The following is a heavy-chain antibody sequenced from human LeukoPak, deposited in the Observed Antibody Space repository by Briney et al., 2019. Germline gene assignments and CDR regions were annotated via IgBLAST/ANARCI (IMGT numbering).Heavy chain of an antibody. V-gene: IGHV7-4-1*01. Sequence: ASVKVSCKASGYSFTNYAMNWVRQAPGQGLEWMGWINTNTGTPTYAQGFSGRFVFSLDTSVSTAYLQIGSLKAEDTAVYYSAKGPSGCSGGSCYHDYWGQGTLVTVSS. CDR2: INTNTGTP. CDR1: GYSFTNYA. CDR3: AKGPSGCSGGSCYHDY. J-gene: IGHJ4*02. D-gene: IGHD2-15*01.